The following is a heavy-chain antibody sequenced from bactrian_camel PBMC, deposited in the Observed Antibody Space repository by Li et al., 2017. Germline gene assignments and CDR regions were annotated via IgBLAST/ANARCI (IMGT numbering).Heavy chain of an antibody. J-gene: IGHJ4*01. Sequence: HVQLVESGGASVQAGGSLRLSCAASGHTHSRYCLAWFRQAPGKEREGVAGIEGDGATAYSDSVRGRFTISLDNIENVLYLQMNSLEPEDTAVYYCAAPDIGGLGPGTQVTVS. CDR2: IEGDGAT. D-gene: IGHD7*01. V-gene: IGHV3S6*01. CDR1: GHTHSRYC.